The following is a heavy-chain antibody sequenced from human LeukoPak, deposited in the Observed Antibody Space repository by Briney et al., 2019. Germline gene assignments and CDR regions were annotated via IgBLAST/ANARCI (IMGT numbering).Heavy chain of an antibody. CDR1: GFTFDDYG. V-gene: IGHV3-20*01. Sequence: GGSLRLSCAASGFTFDDYGMSWVRQVPGKGLEWVSGIKWDGGSTGYADSVKGRFTISRDNAENSLYLQMNSLRVEDTALYHCARMSGSGYYFYMDVWGKGTTVTISS. J-gene: IGHJ6*03. D-gene: IGHD3-10*01. CDR2: IKWDGGST. CDR3: ARMSGSGYYFYMDV.